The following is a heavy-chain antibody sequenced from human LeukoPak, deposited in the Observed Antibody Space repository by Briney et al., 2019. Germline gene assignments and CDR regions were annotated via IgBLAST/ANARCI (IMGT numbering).Heavy chain of an antibody. CDR2: IYYSGST. CDR1: GGSISSGGYY. CDR3: ARVKGYSSSWYVWSYFDY. Sequence: PSETLSLTCTVSGGSISSGGYYWSWIRQHPGKGLEWIGYIYYSGSTYYNPSLKSRVTISVDTSKNQFSLKLSSVTAADTAVYYCARVKGYSSSWYVWSYFDYWGQGTLVTVSS. J-gene: IGHJ4*02. D-gene: IGHD6-13*01. V-gene: IGHV4-31*03.